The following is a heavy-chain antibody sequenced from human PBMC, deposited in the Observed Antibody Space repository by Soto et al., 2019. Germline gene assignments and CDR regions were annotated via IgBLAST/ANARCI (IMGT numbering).Heavy chain of an antibody. CDR2: IYYSGST. CDR3: ARASLPGYYYYGMDV. D-gene: IGHD2-2*01. V-gene: IGHV4-59*01. J-gene: IGHJ6*02. Sequence: PXXTLSLSFTVGGGSIRRCYWGWIPQPPGKGLEWIGYIYYSGSTNYNPSLKSRVTISVDTSKNQFSLKLSSVTAPDTAVYYCARASLPGYYYYGMDVWGQGTTVTVSS. CDR1: GGSIRRCY.